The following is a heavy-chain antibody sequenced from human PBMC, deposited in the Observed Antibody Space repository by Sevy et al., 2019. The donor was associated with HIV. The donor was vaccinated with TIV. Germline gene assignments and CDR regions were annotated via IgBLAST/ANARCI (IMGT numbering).Heavy chain of an antibody. CDR3: GYSEYGYYYDY. Sequence: GESRKISCGASGFIFSNAWMSWVRQAPGKGLEWVGHIKSKADGGTPDYAAPVKGTFTISRDDSINTLYLQMNSLRTDDTAVYYCGYSEYGYYYDYWGQGTLVTVSS. CDR2: IKSKADGGTP. D-gene: IGHD1-26*01. CDR1: GFIFSNAW. J-gene: IGHJ4*02. V-gene: IGHV3-15*01.